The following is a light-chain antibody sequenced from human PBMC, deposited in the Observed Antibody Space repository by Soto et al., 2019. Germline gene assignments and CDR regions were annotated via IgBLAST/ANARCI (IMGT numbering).Light chain of an antibody. V-gene: IGLV2-14*01. CDR3: SSFSSYNTPYV. J-gene: IGLJ1*01. CDR2: EVS. Sequence: QSVLTQPASVSGSPGQSITISCTGTSSDIGGFNYVSWYQQHPGKAPKLIIYEVSNWPSGVSSRFSGSRSGNTASLTISGLQAEGEADYYCSSFSSYNTPYVFGTGTKVTVL. CDR1: SSDIGGFNY.